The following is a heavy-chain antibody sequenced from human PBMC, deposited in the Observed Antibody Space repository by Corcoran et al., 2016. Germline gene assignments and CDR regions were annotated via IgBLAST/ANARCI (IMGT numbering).Heavy chain of an antibody. CDR2: IWYDGSNK. CDR3: ARIHDYGDYDQDVRVLDY. D-gene: IGHD4-17*01. J-gene: IGHJ4*02. Sequence: QVQLVESGGGVVQPGRSLRLSCAASGFTFSSYGMHWARQAPGKGLEWVAVIWYDGSNKYYADSVKGRFTISRDNSKNTLYLQMNSLRAEDTSVYYCARIHDYGDYDQDVRVLDYWGQGTLVTVSS. CDR1: GFTFSSYG. V-gene: IGHV3-33*01.